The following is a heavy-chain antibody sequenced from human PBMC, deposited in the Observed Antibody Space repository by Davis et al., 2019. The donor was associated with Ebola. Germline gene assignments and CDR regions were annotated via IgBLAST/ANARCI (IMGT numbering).Heavy chain of an antibody. J-gene: IGHJ6*04. CDR3: ARSGLSFGVVKYHYGMDV. Sequence: GESLKISCATSGFTFNNYAMSWVRQTPGKGLQWVSGISGSGTKTYYADSMKGRFTISRDNSKNTLYLQMNSLRAEDTAVYYCARSGLSFGVVKYHYGMDVWGKGTTVTVSS. CDR2: ISGSGTKT. V-gene: IGHV3-23*01. CDR1: GFTFNNYA. D-gene: IGHD3-3*01.